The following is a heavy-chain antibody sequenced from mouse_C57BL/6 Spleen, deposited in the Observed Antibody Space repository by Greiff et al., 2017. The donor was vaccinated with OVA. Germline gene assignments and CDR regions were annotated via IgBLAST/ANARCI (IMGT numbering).Heavy chain of an antibody. J-gene: IGHJ2*01. CDR1: GFTFSDYG. Sequence: EVQLQESGGGLVKPGGSLKLSCAASGFTFSDYGMHWVRQAPEKGLEWVAYISSGSSTIYYADTVKGRFTISRDNSKNTLFLQMTSLMSEDTAMYYCARQWVTRERYFDYWGQGTTLTVSS. CDR2: ISSGSSTI. D-gene: IGHD2-2*01. V-gene: IGHV5-17*01. CDR3: ARQWVTRERYFDY.